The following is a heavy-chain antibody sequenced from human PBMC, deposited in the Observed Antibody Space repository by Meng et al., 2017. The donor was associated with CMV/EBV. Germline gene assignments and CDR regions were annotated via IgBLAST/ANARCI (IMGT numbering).Heavy chain of an antibody. D-gene: IGHD3-22*01. CDR1: GGSISSGDYY. Sequence: VQRPGSGPGLVKPSPNLSLTCRVSGGSISSGDYYWSWIRQPPGKGLEWIGYIYYSGTTYYNPSLESRVTISVDTSKNQFSLNLSSVTAADTAVYYCARLSGSGTTSTGYHYAFDSWGQGTLVTVSS. J-gene: IGHJ4*02. CDR2: IYYSGTT. CDR3: ARLSGSGTTSTGYHYAFDS. V-gene: IGHV4-30-4*08.